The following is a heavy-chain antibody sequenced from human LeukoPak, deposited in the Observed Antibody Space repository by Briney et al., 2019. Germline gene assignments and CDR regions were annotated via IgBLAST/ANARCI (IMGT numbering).Heavy chain of an antibody. CDR1: GFTVSTNS. D-gene: IGHD6-19*01. Sequence: PGGSLRLSCTVSGFTVSTNSMSWVRQAPGKGLEWVSFIYSDNTHYSDSVKGRFTISRDNSKNTLFLQMNSLRAEDTAMYYCANLIIASGQGVDYWGQGTPVTVSS. CDR3: ANLIIASGQGVDY. J-gene: IGHJ4*02. CDR2: IYSDNT. V-gene: IGHV3-66*02.